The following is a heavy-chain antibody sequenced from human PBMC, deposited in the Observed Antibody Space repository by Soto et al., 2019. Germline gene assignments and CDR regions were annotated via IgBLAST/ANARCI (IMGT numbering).Heavy chain of an antibody. CDR2: INHSGST. V-gene: IGHV4-34*01. J-gene: IGHJ4*02. Sequence: SETLSLTCAVYGGSFSGYHWSWIRQPPGKGLEWIGEINHSGSTNYNPSLKSRVTISVDTSKNQFSLKLSSVTAADTAVYYCARGRELIGYCSGGSCYFDYWGQGTLVTVSS. CDR1: GGSFSGYH. CDR3: ARGRELIGYCSGGSCYFDY. D-gene: IGHD2-15*01.